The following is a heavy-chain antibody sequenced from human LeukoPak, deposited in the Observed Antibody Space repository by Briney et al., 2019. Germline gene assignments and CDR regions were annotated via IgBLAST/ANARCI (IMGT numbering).Heavy chain of an antibody. Sequence: SETLSLTCAVYGGSFSGYYWSWIRQPPGKGLEWIGEINHSGSTNYNPSLKSRVTISVDTSKNQFSLKLSSVTAADTAVYYCARVFSTTYYDNRGWFDPWGQGTLVTVSS. V-gene: IGHV4-34*01. CDR1: GGSFSGYY. CDR3: ARVFSTTYYDNRGWFDP. D-gene: IGHD3-22*01. CDR2: INHSGST. J-gene: IGHJ5*02.